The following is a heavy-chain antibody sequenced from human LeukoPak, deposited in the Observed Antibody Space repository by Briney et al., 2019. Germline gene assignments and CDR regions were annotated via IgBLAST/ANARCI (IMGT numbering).Heavy chain of an antibody. D-gene: IGHD3-16*01. CDR1: GGSIGSFY. CDR3: VRDRGLGRGFDP. V-gene: IGHV4-4*07. Sequence: PSETLSLTCSVSGGSIGSFYWSWIRQPAEKGLEWIRRLYNTGNTDYNPSLKSRVTMSLDMSQNQFSLRLKSLTAADTAVYWCVRDRGLGRGFDPWGHGTLVTVSS. J-gene: IGHJ5*02. CDR2: LYNTGNT.